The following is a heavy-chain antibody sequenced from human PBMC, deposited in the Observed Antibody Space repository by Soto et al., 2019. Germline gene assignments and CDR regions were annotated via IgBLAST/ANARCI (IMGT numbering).Heavy chain of an antibody. V-gene: IGHV3-9*01. CDR2: ISWNSGSI. Sequence: EVQLVESGGGLVQPGRSLRLSCAASGFTFDDYAMHWVRQAPGKGLEWVSGISWNSGSIGYADSVKGRVTISRDNAKNSLYLQMNSLRAEDTALYYCAKDTGGDYADAFDIWGQGTMVTVSS. CDR3: AKDTGGDYADAFDI. CDR1: GFTFDDYA. J-gene: IGHJ3*02. D-gene: IGHD4-17*01.